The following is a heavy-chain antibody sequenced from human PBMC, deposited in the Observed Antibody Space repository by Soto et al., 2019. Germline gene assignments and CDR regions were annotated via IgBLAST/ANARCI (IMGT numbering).Heavy chain of an antibody. CDR3: GRGGSGWIIDS. CDR1: GYTFTGYG. J-gene: IGHJ3*01. V-gene: IGHV1-18*01. CDR2: ISVFHGNT. Sequence: QVQLVQSGAEVKKPGASVKVSCKTSGYTFTGYGINWVRQAPGHGLEWMGWISVFHGNTKYGQNIQDRVIMTTDTSTSTAYMELRSPRSDDPAVDFCGRGGSGWIIDSWGQGTMLIVSS. D-gene: IGHD1-26*01.